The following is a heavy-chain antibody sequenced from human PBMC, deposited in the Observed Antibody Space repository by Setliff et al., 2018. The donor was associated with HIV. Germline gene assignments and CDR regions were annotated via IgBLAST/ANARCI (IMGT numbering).Heavy chain of an antibody. D-gene: IGHD2-21*02. CDR2: IKPASGDT. V-gene: IGHV1-3*01. CDR3: GRNGCSVASYFCDLES. CDR1: GYSFPNYA. Sequence: ASVKVSCKASGYSFPNYAIHWVRLAPGKRLEWMGWIKPASGDTQYSQKFQGRVTITRDTSASKVYMEVSRLKSEGTAVYFCGRNGCSVASYFCDLESWGQVTLVTVS. J-gene: IGHJ4*02.